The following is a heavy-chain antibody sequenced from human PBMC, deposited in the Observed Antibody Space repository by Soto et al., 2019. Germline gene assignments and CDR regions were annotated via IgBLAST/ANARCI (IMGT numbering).Heavy chain of an antibody. V-gene: IGHV3-30-3*01. J-gene: IGHJ6*02. Sequence: QVQLVEFGGGVVQPGRSLRLSCAGSGFTFSSYALHWVRQAPGNGLEWVAVIAYAGSSKYHADSVKGRFTISRDNSKNTLYLQMNSLRAEDTAVYYCARPVLISYHYGMDLWGQGTTVTVFS. CDR2: IAYAGSSK. D-gene: IGHD3-16*01. CDR1: GFTFSSYA. CDR3: ARPVLISYHYGMDL.